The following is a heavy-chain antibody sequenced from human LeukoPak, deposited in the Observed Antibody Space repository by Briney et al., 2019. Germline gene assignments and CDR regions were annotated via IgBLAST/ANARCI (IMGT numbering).Heavy chain of an antibody. CDR2: IWYDGSNK. Sequence: GGSLRLSCAASGFTFSSYGMHWVRQAPGKGLEWVAVIWYDGSNKYYADSVKGRFTISRDNSRNTLYLQMNSLRAEDTAVYYCAKGAGFLERLSYYFDYWGQGTLVTVSS. J-gene: IGHJ4*02. CDR1: GFTFSSYG. V-gene: IGHV3-33*06. CDR3: AKGAGFLERLSYYFDY. D-gene: IGHD3-3*01.